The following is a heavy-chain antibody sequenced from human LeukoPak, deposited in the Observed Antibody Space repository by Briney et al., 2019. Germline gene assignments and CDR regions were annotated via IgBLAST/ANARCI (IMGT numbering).Heavy chain of an antibody. V-gene: IGHV3-23*01. CDR3: AKVFLATVPT. J-gene: IGHJ5*02. CDR1: GFTFNTYA. Sequence: GGSLRLSCAASGFTFNTYAMSWVRQAPGKGLEWVSSMSGSGSSTYYADSVKGRFTISRDNSKNTVTLQMNSLRADDTAVYYCAKVFLATVPTWGQGTLVTVSS. CDR2: MSGSGSST. D-gene: IGHD4-17*01.